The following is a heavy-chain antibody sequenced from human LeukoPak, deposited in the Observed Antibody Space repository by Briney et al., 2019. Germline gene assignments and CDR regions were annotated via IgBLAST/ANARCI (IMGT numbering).Heavy chain of an antibody. CDR3: ARVRGAAPSYYFNY. V-gene: IGHV1-18*01. D-gene: IGHD6-6*01. CDR2: ISTYNGYT. Sequence: ASVKVSCKASGYTFTSYGISWVRQAPGQWLEWMGWISTYNGYTSYAQNLQGRVAVTTDTSTSTAYMELRSLRSDDTAVYYCARVRGAAPSYYFNYWGQGTLVTVSS. CDR1: GYTFTSYG. J-gene: IGHJ4*02.